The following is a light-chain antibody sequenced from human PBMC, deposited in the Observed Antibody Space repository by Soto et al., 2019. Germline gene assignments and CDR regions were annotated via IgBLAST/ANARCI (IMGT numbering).Light chain of an antibody. CDR3: MQGTHWPIT. V-gene: IGKV2-30*02. CDR1: HCLVHSDGIAY. CDR2: EVS. J-gene: IGKJ5*01. Sequence: DAVMTQSPLSLPLILGRPASISCRANHCLVHSDGIAYFSWFQKRPGRSPRRIIYEVSTRDSRVPARFSGSGAGTDFALKISRVEAEDVGVYYCMQGTHWPITFGQGTRLEIK.